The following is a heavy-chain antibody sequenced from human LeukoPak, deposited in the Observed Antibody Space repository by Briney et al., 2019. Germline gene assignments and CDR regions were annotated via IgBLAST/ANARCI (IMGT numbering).Heavy chain of an antibody. CDR3: ARDETYDYESNGYLDF. J-gene: IGHJ4*02. CDR1: AFIFSGHW. Sequence: GGSLRLSCEGSAFIFSGHWMSWVRQAPGKGLEWVANIRHDGSETYYVDSLRGRFTISRDNAKNLVYLQMSSLRAEDTAIYYCARDETYDYESNGYLDFWGQGTVVTVSS. V-gene: IGHV3-7*01. CDR2: IRHDGSET. D-gene: IGHD3-22*01.